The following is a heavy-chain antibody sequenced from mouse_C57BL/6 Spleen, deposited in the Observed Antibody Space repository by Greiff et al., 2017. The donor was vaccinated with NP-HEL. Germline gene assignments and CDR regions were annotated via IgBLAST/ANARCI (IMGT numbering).Heavy chain of an antibody. CDR2: INHTNGGH. CDR3: ARGGGYGSSYWYFDV. Sequence: EVQLQQSGPELVKPGASVKIPCKASGYTFTDYNMDWVKQSHGKSLEWIGDINHTNGGHIYNQKFTGKATLTVDKSYSTAYMERRSLTSEDTAVYYCARGGGYGSSYWYFDVWGTGTTVTVSS. J-gene: IGHJ1*03. CDR1: GYTFTDYN. D-gene: IGHD1-1*01. V-gene: IGHV1-18*01.